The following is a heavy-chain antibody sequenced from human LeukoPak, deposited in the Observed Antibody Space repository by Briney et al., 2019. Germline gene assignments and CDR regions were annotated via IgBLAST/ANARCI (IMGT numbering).Heavy chain of an antibody. CDR3: AREPSYYYGMDV. Sequence: SETLSLTCTVSGGSISSYYWSRIRQPPGKGLEWIGYIYYSGSTNYNPSLKSRVTISVDTSKNQFSLKLSSVTAADTAVYYCAREPSYYYGMDVWGQGTTVTVSS. CDR1: GGSISSYY. J-gene: IGHJ6*02. V-gene: IGHV4-59*01. CDR2: IYYSGST.